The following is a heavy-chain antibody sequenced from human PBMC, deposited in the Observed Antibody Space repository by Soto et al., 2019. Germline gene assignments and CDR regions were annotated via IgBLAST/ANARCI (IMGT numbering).Heavy chain of an antibody. D-gene: IGHD2-15*01. Sequence: PGGSLRLSCAASGFTFSSYAMSWVRQAPGKGLEWVSAISGSGGSTYYADSVKGRFTISRDNSKNTLYLQMNSLRAEDTAVYYCAKDWREFLLVVVVAADAFDIWGQGTMVTVSS. CDR3: AKDWREFLLVVVVAADAFDI. CDR2: ISGSGGST. V-gene: IGHV3-23*01. CDR1: GFTFSSYA. J-gene: IGHJ3*02.